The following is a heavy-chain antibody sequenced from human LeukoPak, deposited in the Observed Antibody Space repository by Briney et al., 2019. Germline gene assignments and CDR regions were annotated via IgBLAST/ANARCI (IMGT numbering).Heavy chain of an antibody. D-gene: IGHD6-13*01. CDR2: ISAYNGNT. CDR1: GYTFTSYG. V-gene: IGHV1-18*01. J-gene: IGHJ6*03. Sequence: ASVKVSCKASGYTFTSYGISWVRQAPGQGLEWMGWISAYNGNTNYAQKLQGRVTMTTDTSTSTAYMELSSLRSEDTAVYYCARVSTPGQQLAQTYYYYYYMDVWGKGTTVTVSS. CDR3: ARVSTPGQQLAQTYYYYYYMDV.